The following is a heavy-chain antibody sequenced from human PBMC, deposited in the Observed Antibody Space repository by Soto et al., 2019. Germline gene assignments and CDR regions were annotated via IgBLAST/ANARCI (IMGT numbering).Heavy chain of an antibody. Sequence: HPGGSLRLSCAASGFTFSSYAMSWVRQAPGKGLEWVSAISGSGGSTYYADSVKGRFTISRDNSKNTLYLQMNSLRAEDTAVYYCAKLYSSGWYNDWIDTWGQGTLVTVSS. CDR3: AKLYSSGWYNDWIDT. CDR2: ISGSGGST. CDR1: GFTFSSYA. V-gene: IGHV3-23*01. J-gene: IGHJ5*02. D-gene: IGHD6-19*01.